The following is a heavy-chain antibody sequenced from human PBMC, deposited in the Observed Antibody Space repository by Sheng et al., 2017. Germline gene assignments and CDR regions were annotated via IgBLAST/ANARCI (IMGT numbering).Heavy chain of an antibody. CDR2: IYSGGTT. J-gene: IGHJ4*02. V-gene: IGHV3-66*01. D-gene: IGHD2-8*02. CDR3: ASYQCSGVECYWALGY. Sequence: EVLLVESGGGLVQPGESLRLSCVGSGFSVSSNYMSWVRQAPGKGLEGVSTIYSGGTTHYADSVKGRFTISRDNFKNTLSLQMNSLRGEDTAVYHCASYQCSGVECYWALGYWGQGTLVTVAS. CDR1: GFSVSSNY.